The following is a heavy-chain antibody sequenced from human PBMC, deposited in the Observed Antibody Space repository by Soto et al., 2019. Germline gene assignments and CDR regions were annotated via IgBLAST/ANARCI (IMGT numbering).Heavy chain of an antibody. CDR2: IYHSGST. CDR1: GGSISSGGYS. D-gene: IGHD5-12*01. CDR3: ARRRGFPYYYGMDV. Sequence: QLRLQESGSGLVKPSQTLSLTCAVSGGSISSGGYSWSWIRQPPGKGLEWIGYIYHSGSTYYNPSLKRRVTISVDRSKNQFSLKLSSVTAADTAVYYCARRRGFPYYYGMDVWGQGTTVTVSS. J-gene: IGHJ6*02. V-gene: IGHV4-30-2*01.